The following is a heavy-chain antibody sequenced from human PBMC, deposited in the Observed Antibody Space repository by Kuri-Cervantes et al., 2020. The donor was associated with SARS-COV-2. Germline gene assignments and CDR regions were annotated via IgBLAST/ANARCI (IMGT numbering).Heavy chain of an antibody. CDR1: GGAFSSYP. J-gene: IGHJ4*02. D-gene: IGHD2-2*01. Sequence: SVKVSCKASGGAFSSYPLSWVRQAPGQGLEWMGEINPMFHKANFAEEFQGRVTLTTDESTSTAYMELSSLRSDDSAVYYCARVLTNRIQGADIVVVPAAPFDYWGQGTLVTVSS. V-gene: IGHV1-69*05. CDR3: ARVLTNRIQGADIVVVPAAPFDY. CDR2: INPMFHKA.